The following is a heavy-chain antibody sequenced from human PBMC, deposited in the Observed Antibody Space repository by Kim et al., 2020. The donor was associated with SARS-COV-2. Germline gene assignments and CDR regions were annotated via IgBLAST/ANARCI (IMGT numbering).Heavy chain of an antibody. V-gene: IGHV3-33*01. J-gene: IGHJ4*02. D-gene: IGHD6-6*01. CDR3: ATEYSSSSAFDY. CDR2: IWNDGSNK. CDR1: GFTFSTYG. Sequence: GGSLRLSCAASGFTFSTYGMHWVRQAPGKGLEWVAMIWNDGSNKYYADSMKGRFTISRDNSKNTLYLRMTSLRAEDTAVYYCATEYSSSSAFDYWGQGTLVTVSS.